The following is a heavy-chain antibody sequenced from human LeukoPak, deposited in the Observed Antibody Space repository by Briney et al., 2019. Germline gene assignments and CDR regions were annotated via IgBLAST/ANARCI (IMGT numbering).Heavy chain of an antibody. CDR3: ARDPDTAMVTPGFDY. J-gene: IGHJ4*02. D-gene: IGHD5-18*01. CDR2: INAGNGNT. Sequence: ASVKVSCKASGYTFTSYAMHWVRQAPGQRLEWMGWINAGNGNTKYSQKFQGRVTITADESTSTAYMELSSLRSEDTAVYYCARDPDTAMVTPGFDYWGQGTLVTVSS. CDR1: GYTFTSYA. V-gene: IGHV1-3*01.